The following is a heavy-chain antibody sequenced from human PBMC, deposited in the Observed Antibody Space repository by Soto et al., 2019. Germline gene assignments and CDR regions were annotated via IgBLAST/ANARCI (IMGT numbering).Heavy chain of an antibody. CDR2: MNPNSRDT. Sequence: QVQLVQSGAEVKKPGASVKVSCKASGYTFTNHDINWVRQTTGQGLEWMGWMNPNSRDTGYAQKFPGRVTMTRDTSIRRAYMELSNLRSDDTAVYYCGRVVGNWNDDYFDPWGQGALVTVSS. V-gene: IGHV1-8*01. CDR3: GRVVGNWNDDYFDP. CDR1: GYTFTNHD. J-gene: IGHJ4*02. D-gene: IGHD1-1*01.